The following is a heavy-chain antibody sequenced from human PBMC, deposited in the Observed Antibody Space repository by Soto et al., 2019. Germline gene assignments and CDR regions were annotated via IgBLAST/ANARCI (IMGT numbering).Heavy chain of an antibody. CDR1: GFTFSSYA. V-gene: IGHV3-30-3*01. D-gene: IGHD6-19*01. Sequence: QVQLVESGGGVVQPGRSLRLSCAASGFTFSSYAMHWVRQAPGKGLEWVAVISYDGSNKYYADSVKGRFTISRDNSKNTLYLQMNSLRAEDTAVYYCARDMGIYSIGWYYYYYGMDVWGQGTTGTVSS. CDR3: ARDMGIYSIGWYYYYYGMDV. J-gene: IGHJ6*02. CDR2: ISYDGSNK.